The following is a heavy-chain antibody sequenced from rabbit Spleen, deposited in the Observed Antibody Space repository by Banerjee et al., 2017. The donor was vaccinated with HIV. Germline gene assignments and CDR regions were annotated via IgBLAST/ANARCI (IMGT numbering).Heavy chain of an antibody. CDR2: IYGGSSGST. D-gene: IGHD1-1*01. CDR3: ARDLVAVIGWNFNL. CDR1: GFDLSSDYY. V-gene: IGHV1S40*01. J-gene: IGHJ4*01. Sequence: QSLEESGGDLVKPGASLTLTCKASGFDLSSDYYMCWVRQAPGKGLEWIACIYGGSSGSTYYASWAKGRFTISRTSSTTVTLQMTSLTAAATATYFCARDLVAVIGWNFNLWGQGTLVTVS.